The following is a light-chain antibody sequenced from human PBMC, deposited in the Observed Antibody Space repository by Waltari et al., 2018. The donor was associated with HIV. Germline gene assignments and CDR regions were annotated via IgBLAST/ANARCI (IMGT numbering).Light chain of an antibody. Sequence: QSSLTQPASVSGSPGQSITISCSGTINDISYFAFVSCYQQHPGKAPTLILYDATNRPSGISNRFSGSKSGNTASLTISGLQTEDEADYYCTSYLRAATLVFGTGTWVTVL. J-gene: IGLJ1*01. V-gene: IGLV2-14*03. CDR2: DAT. CDR3: TSYLRAATLV. CDR1: INDISYFAF.